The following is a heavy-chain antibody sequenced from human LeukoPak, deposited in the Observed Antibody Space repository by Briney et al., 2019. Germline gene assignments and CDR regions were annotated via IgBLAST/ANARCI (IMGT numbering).Heavy chain of an antibody. V-gene: IGHV3-30-3*01. CDR1: GFTFSSYA. J-gene: IGHJ4*02. Sequence: QPGGSLRLSCAASGFTFSSYAMHWVRQAPGKGLEWVAVISYDGSNKYYADSVKGRFTISRDNSKNTLYLQMNSLRAEDTAVYYCASWCSGGSCYGDYWGQGTLVTVSS. CDR2: ISYDGSNK. CDR3: ASWCSGGSCYGDY. D-gene: IGHD2-15*01.